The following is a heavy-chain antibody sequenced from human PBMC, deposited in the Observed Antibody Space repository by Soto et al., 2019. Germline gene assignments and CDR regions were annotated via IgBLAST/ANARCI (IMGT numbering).Heavy chain of an antibody. Sequence: GQLVQSGAEVKKPGSSVWVSCKSSGGSIKSFTISWVRQAPGQGPEWLGGITPYSATAKYAQKFQGRLTITADESTNSVYMDLASLRSDDTALYYCARWRGTVTSPGFMGPLDYWGQGTLVTVSS. D-gene: IGHD3-16*01. CDR2: ITPYSATA. CDR1: GGSIKSFT. CDR3: ARWRGTVTSPGFMGPLDY. V-gene: IGHV1-69*01. J-gene: IGHJ4*02.